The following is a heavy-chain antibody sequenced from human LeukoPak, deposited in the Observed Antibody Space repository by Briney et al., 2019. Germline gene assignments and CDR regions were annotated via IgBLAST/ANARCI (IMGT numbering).Heavy chain of an antibody. D-gene: IGHD1-26*01. CDR3: ARDEPGGRATTNDY. Sequence: PGGSLRLSCAASGFTFSSFATNWVRQAPGKGLEWVAYISGTSGSIYYADSVKGRFSIARDNAKNSLYLQMNSLRAEDTAVYYCARDEPGGRATTNDYWGQGTLVTVSS. CDR2: ISGTSGSI. J-gene: IGHJ4*02. V-gene: IGHV3-48*01. CDR1: GFTFSSFA.